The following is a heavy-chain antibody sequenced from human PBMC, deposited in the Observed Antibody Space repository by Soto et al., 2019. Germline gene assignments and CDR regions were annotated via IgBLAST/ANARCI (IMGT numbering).Heavy chain of an antibody. V-gene: IGHV6-1*01. CDR3: ARGGQWLETGYYYYYGMDV. D-gene: IGHD6-19*01. J-gene: IGHJ6*02. CDR2: TYYRSKWYN. CDR1: GDSVSSNSAA. Sequence: SQTLSLTCAISGDSVSSNSAAWNWIRQSPSRGLEWLGRTYYRSKWYNDCAVSVKSRITINPDTSKNQFSLQLNSVTPEDTAVYYCARGGQWLETGYYYYYGMDVWGQGTTVTVSS.